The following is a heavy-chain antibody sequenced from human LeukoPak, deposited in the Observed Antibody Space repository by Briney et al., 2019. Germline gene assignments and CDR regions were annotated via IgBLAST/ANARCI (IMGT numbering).Heavy chain of an antibody. CDR1: GFTITTYA. CDR3: AKDSSGRGYYGSGSIWAPREATFNYLDY. V-gene: IGHV3-23*01. D-gene: IGHD3-10*01. J-gene: IGHJ4*02. CDR2: ISGGGGNT. Sequence: GGSLRLSCAASGFTITTYAMSWVRQAPGKGLEWVSAISGGGGNTYYADSVRGRFTISRDNSKNTLYLQMNSLTGEDTAVYYCAKDSSGRGYYGSGSIWAPREATFNYLDYWGQGTRVTVSS.